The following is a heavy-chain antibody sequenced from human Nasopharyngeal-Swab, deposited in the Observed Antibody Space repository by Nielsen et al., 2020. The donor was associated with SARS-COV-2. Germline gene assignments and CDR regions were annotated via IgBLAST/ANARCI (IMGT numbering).Heavy chain of an antibody. D-gene: IGHD6-19*01. Sequence: WVRQAPGQGLEWLGWMNPNSGNTGYAQKFQGRVTMTRNTSISTAYMELSSLRSEDTAVYYCARVKVRRSGWFLVDHYYMDVWGKGTTVTVSS. J-gene: IGHJ6*03. CDR2: MNPNSGNT. CDR3: ARVKVRRSGWFLVDHYYMDV. V-gene: IGHV1-8*01.